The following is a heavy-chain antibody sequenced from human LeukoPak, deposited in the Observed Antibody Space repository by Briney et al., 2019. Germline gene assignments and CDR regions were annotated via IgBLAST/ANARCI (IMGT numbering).Heavy chain of an antibody. J-gene: IGHJ4*02. CDR2: ISSSGSTI. V-gene: IGHV3-11*01. Sequence: GGSLRLSCAASGFTFSDYYMSWIRQAPGKGLEWVSYISSSGSTIYYADSVKGRFTISRDNAKNSLYLQMNSLRAEDTAVYYCARDGPAYYDILTGSFDYWGQGTLVTVSS. D-gene: IGHD3-9*01. CDR1: GFTFSDYY. CDR3: ARDGPAYYDILTGSFDY.